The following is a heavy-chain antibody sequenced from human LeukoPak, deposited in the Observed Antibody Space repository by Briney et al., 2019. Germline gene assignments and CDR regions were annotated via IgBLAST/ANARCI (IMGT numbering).Heavy chain of an antibody. Sequence: TPGGSLRLSCAASGFTFSGYAMSWVRQAPGKGLKWVSSISSSSSYIYYADSVKGRYTISRDNAKNSLYLQMNSLRAEDTAVYYCARSEDGYVDYWGQGTLVTVSS. CDR3: ARSEDGYVDY. CDR1: GFTFSGYA. CDR2: ISSSSSYI. V-gene: IGHV3-21*01. J-gene: IGHJ4*02. D-gene: IGHD5-24*01.